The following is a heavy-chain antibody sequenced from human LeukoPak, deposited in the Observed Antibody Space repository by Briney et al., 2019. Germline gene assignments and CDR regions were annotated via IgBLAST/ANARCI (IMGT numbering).Heavy chain of an antibody. Sequence: SETLSLTCTVSGLSISSYYWSWMRQPPGKGLEWIGYIYYSGSTNYNASLKSRVTISLDKSKNPLYLKLSSVTAEDTAVYYCARDRGPVRFLEWVGMAVWGTGTTVTVSS. CDR1: GLSISSYY. CDR3: ARDRGPVRFLEWVGMAV. D-gene: IGHD3-3*01. CDR2: IYYSGST. J-gene: IGHJ6*04. V-gene: IGHV4-59*01.